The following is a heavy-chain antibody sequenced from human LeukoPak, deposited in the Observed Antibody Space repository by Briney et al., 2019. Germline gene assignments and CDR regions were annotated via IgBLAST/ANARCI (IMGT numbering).Heavy chain of an antibody. V-gene: IGHV3-21*01. CDR2: ISSSSSYI. CDR1: GFTFSSYA. J-gene: IGHJ3*02. CDR3: ARVGYCSSTSCYVSGAFDI. Sequence: TGGSLRLSCAASGFTFSSYAMSWVRQAPGKGLEWVSSISSSSSYIYYADSVKGRFTISRDNAKNSLYLQMNSLRAEDTAVYYCARVGYCSSTSCYVSGAFDIWGQGTMVTVSS. D-gene: IGHD2-2*01.